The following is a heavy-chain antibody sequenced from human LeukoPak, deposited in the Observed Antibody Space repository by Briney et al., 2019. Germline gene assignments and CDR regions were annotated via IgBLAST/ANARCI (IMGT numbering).Heavy chain of an antibody. Sequence: GASLKDSSKASVYTFTSSDIYWVRQAPRQGGEWMGWMNLNSGNTGYAQKFQGRVTMTRNTSISTAYMELSSLRSEDTAVYYCARRGINYYYYYMDVGGKGTTVTVSS. CDR1: VYTFTSSD. CDR2: MNLNSGNT. CDR3: ARRGINYYYYYMDV. V-gene: IGHV1-8*01. D-gene: IGHD3-10*01. J-gene: IGHJ6*03.